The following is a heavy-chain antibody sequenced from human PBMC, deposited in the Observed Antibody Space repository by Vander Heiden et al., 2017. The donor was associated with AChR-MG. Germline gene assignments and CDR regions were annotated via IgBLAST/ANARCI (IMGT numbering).Heavy chain of an antibody. CDR2: IDNDGGT. J-gene: IGHJ3*02. D-gene: IGHD6-19*01. Sequence: EVQFLESGGGLIQPGGFLRLACAVSGCTGFTNVAMNWVRRAPGKGLEWVTGIDNDGGTYYADSVKGRFTVSRDNSKNTLFLEVTSLRAEDTALYYCAKNTGASSVWFYNLDIWGQGTMVTVSS. V-gene: IGHV3-23*01. CDR3: AKNTGASSVWFYNLDI. CDR1: GCTGFTNVA.